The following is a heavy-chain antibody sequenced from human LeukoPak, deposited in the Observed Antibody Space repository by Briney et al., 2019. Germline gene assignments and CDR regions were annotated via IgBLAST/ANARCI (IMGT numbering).Heavy chain of an antibody. Sequence: SETLSLTCTVSGASVSSGDYHWSWVRQAPGKGLEWIGHNGDPSYNPSLKSRVVISIDTSRNQFSLRLNSVTAPDTATYFCVTYYVNGGGRGHWGPGALVTVSS. CDR2: HNGDP. J-gene: IGHJ4*02. D-gene: IGHD3-16*01. CDR3: VTYYVNGGGRGH. CDR1: GASVSSGDYH. V-gene: IGHV4-61*08.